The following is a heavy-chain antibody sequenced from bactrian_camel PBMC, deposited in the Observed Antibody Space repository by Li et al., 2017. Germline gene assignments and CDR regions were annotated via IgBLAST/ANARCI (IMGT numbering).Heavy chain of an antibody. CDR1: GFIFRDHY. CDR3: AGDRDYVTT. Sequence: DVQLVESGGGLVQPGGSLRLSCAASGFIFRDHYMNWVRQAPGNECELVSTIRGDGSTYYVESVKGRFTISRDNAKNTVYLQMASPKPERTAMYYCAGDRDYVTTGARGPRSPSP. J-gene: IGHJ4*01. V-gene: IGHV3S10*01. D-gene: IGHD4*01. CDR2: IRGDGST.